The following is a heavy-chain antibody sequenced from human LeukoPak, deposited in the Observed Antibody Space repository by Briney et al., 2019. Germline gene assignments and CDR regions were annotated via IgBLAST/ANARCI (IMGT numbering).Heavy chain of an antibody. CDR3: ARGRYCSSTSCYYYYYGMDV. CDR1: GGSFSGYY. J-gene: IGHJ6*02. Sequence: SETLSLTCAVYGGSFSGYYWSWIRQPPGKGLEWIGEINHSGSTNYNPSLKSRVTISVDTSKNQFSLKLSSVTAADTAVYYCARGRYCSSTSCYYYYYGMDVWGQGTTVTVSS. D-gene: IGHD2-2*01. V-gene: IGHV4-34*01. CDR2: INHSGST.